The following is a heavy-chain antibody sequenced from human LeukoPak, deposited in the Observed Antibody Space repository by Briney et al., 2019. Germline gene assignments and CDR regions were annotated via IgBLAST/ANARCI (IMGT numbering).Heavy chain of an antibody. CDR2: IKQDGSEK. CDR3: ARGSTTVTPRNFGY. J-gene: IGHJ4*02. Sequence: PGGSLRLSCAASAFTFSSYWMSWVRQAPGKGLEWVANIKQDGSEKYYVDSVKGRFTISRDNAKNSLYLQVNSLRAEDTAVYYCARGSTTVTPRNFGYWGQGTLVTVSS. D-gene: IGHD4-11*01. V-gene: IGHV3-7*05. CDR1: AFTFSSYW.